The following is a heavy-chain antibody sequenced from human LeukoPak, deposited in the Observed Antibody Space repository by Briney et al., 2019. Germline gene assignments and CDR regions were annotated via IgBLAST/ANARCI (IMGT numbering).Heavy chain of an antibody. Sequence: GGSLRLSCAASGFTFSSYGMHWVRQAPGKGLEWVAVISYDGSNKYYADSVKGRFTISRDNSKNTLYLQMNSLRAEDTAVYYCARDSRGYCSGGSCYGLNWFDPWGQGTLVTASS. J-gene: IGHJ5*02. D-gene: IGHD2-15*01. V-gene: IGHV3-30*03. CDR1: GFTFSSYG. CDR2: ISYDGSNK. CDR3: ARDSRGYCSGGSCYGLNWFDP.